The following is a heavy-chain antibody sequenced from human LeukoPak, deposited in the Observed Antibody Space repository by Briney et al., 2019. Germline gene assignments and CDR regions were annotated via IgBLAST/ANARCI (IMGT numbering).Heavy chain of an antibody. D-gene: IGHD2-2*01. Sequence: SETLFLTCTVSGGSISSYYWSWIRQPPGKGLEWIGYIYYSGSTNYNPSLKSRVTISVDTSKNQFSLKLSSVTAADTAVYYCASRRGYCSSTSCHLDYWGQGTLVTVSS. V-gene: IGHV4-59*01. CDR1: GGSISSYY. J-gene: IGHJ4*02. CDR2: IYYSGST. CDR3: ASRRGYCSSTSCHLDY.